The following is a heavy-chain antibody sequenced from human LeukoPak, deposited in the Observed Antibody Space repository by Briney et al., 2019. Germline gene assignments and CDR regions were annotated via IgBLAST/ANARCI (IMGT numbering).Heavy chain of an antibody. J-gene: IGHJ4*02. D-gene: IGHD2/OR15-2a*01. CDR2: ISSSGTTI. Sequence: GGSLRLSCAASGFTFSSYEMNWVRQAPGRGLEWVSYISSSGTTIHYADSVKGRFTISRDNAKNSLYLHMNSLRAEDTAVYYCARDDPRMKTSADYWGQGTLVTVSS. CDR1: GFTFSSYE. CDR3: ARDDPRMKTSADY. V-gene: IGHV3-48*03.